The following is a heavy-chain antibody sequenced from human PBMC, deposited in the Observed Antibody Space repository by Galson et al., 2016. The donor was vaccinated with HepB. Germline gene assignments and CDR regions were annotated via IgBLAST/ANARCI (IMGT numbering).Heavy chain of an antibody. V-gene: IGHV3-7*01. CDR1: GFSVSTYW. CDR2: MNPAGSEK. CDR3: ARAVRGVDYAFDI. Sequence: LRLSCAASGFSVSTYWMYWVRQTPGKGLEWVANMNPAGSEKYYVDSVRGRFTISRDNTKNSLYLQMKSLRAEDTAVYFCARAVRGVDYAFDIWGQGTMVTVSS. D-gene: IGHD3-10*01. J-gene: IGHJ3*02.